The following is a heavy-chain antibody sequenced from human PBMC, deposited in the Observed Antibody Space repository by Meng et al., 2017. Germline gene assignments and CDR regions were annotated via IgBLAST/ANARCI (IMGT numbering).Heavy chain of an antibody. Sequence: GGSLRLSCAASGFTFSSYAMSWVRQAPGKGLEWVSAMSGSGVSTYYADSVKGRFTISRDNSKNTLYLKMNSMRAKDTDVYYSVKFGITMVRFPHDAFDIWGQGTRVTVSS. CDR1: GFTFSSYA. D-gene: IGHD3-10*01. V-gene: IGHV3-23*01. J-gene: IGHJ3*02. CDR2: MSGSGVST. CDR3: VKFGITMVRFPHDAFDI.